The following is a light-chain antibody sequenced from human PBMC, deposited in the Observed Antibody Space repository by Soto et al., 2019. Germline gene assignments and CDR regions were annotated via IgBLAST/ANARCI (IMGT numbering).Light chain of an antibody. CDR2: GAS. V-gene: IGKV3-15*01. J-gene: IGKJ1*01. CDR1: QSVSGT. Sequence: EIVMTQSPATLSVSPGERATLSCRASQSVSGTLAWYQQKPGQPPRLLFYGASTRATGIPARFSGSGSGTEFTLTISSLQSEDFAVYDCQQYSSSSWTFGQGTKVGIK. CDR3: QQYSSSSWT.